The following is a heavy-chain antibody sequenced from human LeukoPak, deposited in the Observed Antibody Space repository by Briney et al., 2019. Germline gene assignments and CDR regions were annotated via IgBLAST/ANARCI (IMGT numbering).Heavy chain of an antibody. CDR2: IYYSGST. CDR3: ARSVEGYCSGGSCYYYYCYMDV. J-gene: IGHJ6*03. CDR1: GGSISSSSYY. D-gene: IGHD2-15*01. V-gene: IGHV4-39*07. Sequence: SETLSLTCTVSGGSISSSSYYWGWIRQPPGKGLEWIGSIYYSGSTNYNPSLKSRVTISVDTSKNQFSLKLSSVTAADTAVYYCARSVEGYCSGGSCYYYYCYMDVWGKGTTVTVSS.